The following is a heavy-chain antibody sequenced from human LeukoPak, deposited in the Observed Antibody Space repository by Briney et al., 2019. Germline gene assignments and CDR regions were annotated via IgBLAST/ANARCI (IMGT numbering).Heavy chain of an antibody. J-gene: IGHJ6*02. D-gene: IGHD4-17*01. CDR3: ARGPTVTFNYHYGMDV. Sequence: GGSLRLSCATSGFTFSDHYMDWVRQAPGKGLEWVGRTRTKAKDYTTEYAASVKGRFTVSRDESMHSLYLQMNSLKTEDTAVYYCARGPTVTFNYHYGMDVWGQGTTVTVSS. CDR1: GFTFSDHY. V-gene: IGHV3-72*01. CDR2: TRTKAKDYTT.